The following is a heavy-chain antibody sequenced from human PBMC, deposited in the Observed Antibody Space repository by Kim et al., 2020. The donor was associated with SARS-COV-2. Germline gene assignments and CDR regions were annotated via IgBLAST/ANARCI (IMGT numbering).Heavy chain of an antibody. CDR3: AKVRGYSYGYLELYFDY. D-gene: IGHD5-18*01. CDR2: ISWYSGSI. CDR1: GFTFSAYD. J-gene: IGHJ4*02. V-gene: IGHV3-9*01. Sequence: GGSLRLSCAASGFTFSAYDMNWVRQAPGKGLEWVSAISWYSGSICYADSVKGRFTISRDNAKNSLYLQMNSLRAEDTALYYCAKVRGYSYGYLELYFDYWGEGSMATVPS.